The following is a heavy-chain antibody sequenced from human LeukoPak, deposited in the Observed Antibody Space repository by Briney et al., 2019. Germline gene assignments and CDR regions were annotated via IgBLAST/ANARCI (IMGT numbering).Heavy chain of an antibody. CDR2: IYHSGST. CDR3: ARTGFWSGYYRHFDY. J-gene: IGHJ4*02. Sequence: SETLSLTCAVSGYSISSGYYWGWIRQPPGKGLEWIGSIYHSGSTYYNPSLKSRVTISVDTSKNQFSLKLSSVTAADTAVYYCARTGFWSGYYRHFDYWGQGTLVTVSS. D-gene: IGHD3-3*01. CDR1: GYSISSGYY. V-gene: IGHV4-38-2*01.